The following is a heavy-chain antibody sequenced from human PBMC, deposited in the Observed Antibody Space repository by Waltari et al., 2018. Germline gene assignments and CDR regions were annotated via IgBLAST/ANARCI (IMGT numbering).Heavy chain of an antibody. V-gene: IGHV3-48*04. D-gene: IGHD6-13*01. Sequence: EVQLVESGGGLVQPGGSLRLSCAASGCTFSPYSMNWVRQAPGKGLEWGSYISGSRSTIYYADSVKGRFTVSRDNAKNSLYLQMHSLRAEDTTVYYCARGLKQQQLVYIWGQGTLVTVSS. CDR1: GCTFSPYS. CDR3: ARGLKQQQLVYI. CDR2: ISGSRSTI. J-gene: IGHJ4*02.